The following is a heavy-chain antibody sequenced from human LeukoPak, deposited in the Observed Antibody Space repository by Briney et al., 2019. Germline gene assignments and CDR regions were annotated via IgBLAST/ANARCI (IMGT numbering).Heavy chain of an antibody. CDR2: IYTSGST. Sequence: SETLSLTCTVSGGSISSYYWSWIRQPAGKGLEWIGRIYTSGSTNYNPSLKSRVTMSVDTSKNQFSLKLSSVTAADTAVYYCARERDYDFWSGYYKTYHFDYWGQGTLVTVSS. CDR1: GGSISSYY. V-gene: IGHV4-4*07. CDR3: ARERDYDFWSGYYKTYHFDY. D-gene: IGHD3-3*01. J-gene: IGHJ4*02.